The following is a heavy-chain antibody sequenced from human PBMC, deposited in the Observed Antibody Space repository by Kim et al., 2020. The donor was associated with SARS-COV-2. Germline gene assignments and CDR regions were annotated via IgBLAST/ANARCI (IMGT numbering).Heavy chain of an antibody. CDR3: ARLGSSSWFNDF. D-gene: IGHD6-13*01. J-gene: IGHJ4*02. Sequence: YVDSVKDRFTIPRDNAKNSLYLQMNSLRAEDTAVYYCARLGSSSWFNDFWGQGTLVTVSS. V-gene: IGHV3-7*03.